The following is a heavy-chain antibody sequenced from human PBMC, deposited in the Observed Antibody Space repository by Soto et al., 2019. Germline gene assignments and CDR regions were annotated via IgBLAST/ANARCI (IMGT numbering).Heavy chain of an antibody. D-gene: IGHD1-26*01. CDR1: VFTFSSYA. V-gene: IGHV3-23*01. Sequence: GGSLRLSCAASVFTFSSYAMSLVRQSPGKGLEWVSAISGSGGSTYYADSVKGRFTISRDNSKNTLYLQMNRLRAEDTAVYYCAKVRIVGASWFEPSGQGTMLTLSS. CDR2: ISGSGGST. CDR3: AKVRIVGASWFEP. J-gene: IGHJ5*02.